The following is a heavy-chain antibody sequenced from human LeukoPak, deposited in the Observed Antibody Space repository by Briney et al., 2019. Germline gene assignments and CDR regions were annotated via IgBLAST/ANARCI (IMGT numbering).Heavy chain of an antibody. D-gene: IGHD1-26*01. CDR1: GFPFSSYA. J-gene: IGHJ4*02. V-gene: IGHV3-23*01. CDR2: ISGSGGST. CDR3: AKDRSGWELLERFDY. Sequence: GSLRLSCAASGFPFSSYAMSWVRQAPGKGLEWVSAISGSGGSTYYADSVKGRFTISRDNSKNTLYLQMNSLRAEDTAVYYCAKDRSGWELLERFDYWGQGTLVTVSS.